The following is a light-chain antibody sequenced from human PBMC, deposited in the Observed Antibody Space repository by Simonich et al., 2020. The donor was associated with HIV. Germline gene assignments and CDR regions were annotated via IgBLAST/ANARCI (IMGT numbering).Light chain of an antibody. J-gene: IGKJ4*01. CDR3: QQFYSSPIT. CDR1: QSVLSSSNNKHY. CDR2: WAS. V-gene: IGKV4-1*01. Sequence: DIVMTQSPDSLAVSLGERATINCKSSQSVLSSSNNKHYLAWFQQKPGQPTKLLIYWASTRDSGVPDRFSGSGSGTDFTLTISGLQAEDVAVYYCQQFYSSPITFGGGTRVEIK.